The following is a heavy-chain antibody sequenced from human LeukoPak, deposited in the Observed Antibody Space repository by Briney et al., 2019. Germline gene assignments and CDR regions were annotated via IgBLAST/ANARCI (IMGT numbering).Heavy chain of an antibody. CDR3: ARQLSTITIFDY. CDR1: GFTFSSYA. J-gene: IGHJ4*02. CDR2: ISYDGSNK. Sequence: GGSLRLSCAASGFTFSSYAMHWVRQAPGKGLEWVAVISYDGSNKYYADSVKGRFTISRDNSKNTLYLQMNSLRAEDTVVYYCARQLSTITIFDYWGQGTLVTVSS. D-gene: IGHD3-3*01. V-gene: IGHV3-30-3*01.